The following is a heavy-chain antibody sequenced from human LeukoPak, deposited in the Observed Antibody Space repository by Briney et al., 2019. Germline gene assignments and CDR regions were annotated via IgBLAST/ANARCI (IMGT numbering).Heavy chain of an antibody. CDR1: GFTFGYYA. Sequence: GGSLRLSCTASGFTFGYYAISWVRQAPGKGLEWVGFIRSKTYDGTTEYAASVKGRFTISRDDSKRIAYLQMNSLKTDDTAVYYCTRVWLQYFDYWGQGTLITASS. CDR2: IRSKTYDGTT. V-gene: IGHV3-49*04. CDR3: TRVWLQYFDY. D-gene: IGHD5-24*01. J-gene: IGHJ4*02.